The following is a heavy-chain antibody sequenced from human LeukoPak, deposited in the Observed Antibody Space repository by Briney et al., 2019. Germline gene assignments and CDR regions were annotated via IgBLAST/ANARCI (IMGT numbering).Heavy chain of an antibody. CDR2: IYYSGST. Sequence: SETLSLTCTVSGGSISSGDYYWSWIRQPPGKGLEWIGYIYYSGSTYYNPSLKSRVTISVDTSKNQFSLKLSSVTAADTAVYYCAREWYCSSTSCRSYYYGMDVWGQGTTVTVSS. V-gene: IGHV4-30-4*01. J-gene: IGHJ6*02. D-gene: IGHD2-2*01. CDR3: AREWYCSSTSCRSYYYGMDV. CDR1: GGSISSGDYY.